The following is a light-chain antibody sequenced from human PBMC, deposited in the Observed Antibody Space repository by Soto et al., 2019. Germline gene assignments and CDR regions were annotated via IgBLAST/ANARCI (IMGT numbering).Light chain of an antibody. J-gene: IGKJ5*01. Sequence: IVLTQSPRTLPLSPGERATLSSGASQSVSSNLAWYQQKPGQPHRLLIYNASNRTTGIPDRFSGSGSGTDFTLTIRRLEPEDFAVYYCQKRGDWPQITFGKGPRVEIK. CDR1: QSVSSN. CDR3: QKRGDWPQIT. CDR2: NAS. V-gene: IGKV3-11*01.